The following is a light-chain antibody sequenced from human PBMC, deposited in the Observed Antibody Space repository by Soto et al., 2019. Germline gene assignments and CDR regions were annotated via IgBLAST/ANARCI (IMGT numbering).Light chain of an antibody. V-gene: IGKV1-9*01. CDR1: QGISSY. CDR2: AAS. J-gene: IGKJ5*01. Sequence: IQLTQSPSSLSASVGDRVTITCRASQGISSYLAWYQQKPGKAPKLLIKAASTLQTGVPSRFSVSGSGTDFTLTISGLQPEDFATYYCQQLNINSYPITFGQGTRLELK. CDR3: QQLNINSYPIT.